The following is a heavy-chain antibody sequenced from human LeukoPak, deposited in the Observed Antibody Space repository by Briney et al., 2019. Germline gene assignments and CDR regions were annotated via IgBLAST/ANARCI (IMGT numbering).Heavy chain of an antibody. CDR2: INWNGGST. Sequence: GGSLRLSCAASGFTFDDYAMHWVRQAPGKGLEWVSGINWNGGSTGYADSVKGRFTISRDNAKNSLYLQMNSLRAEDTALYSCAREVFSGSFDYWGQGTLVTVSS. J-gene: IGHJ4*02. CDR1: GFTFDDYA. CDR3: AREVFSGSFDY. D-gene: IGHD3-10*01. V-gene: IGHV3-20*04.